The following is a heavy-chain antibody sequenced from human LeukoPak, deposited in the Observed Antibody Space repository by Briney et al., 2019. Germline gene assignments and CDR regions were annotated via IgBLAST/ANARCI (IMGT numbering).Heavy chain of an antibody. Sequence: ASVKVSCKASGYTFTSYGISWVRQAPGQGLEWMGWISAYNGNTNYAQKLQGRVTMTTDTSTSTAHMELRSLRSDDTAVYYCASGDYGDAYYFDYWGQGTLVTVSS. V-gene: IGHV1-18*01. CDR3: ASGDYGDAYYFDY. CDR2: ISAYNGNT. D-gene: IGHD4-17*01. J-gene: IGHJ4*02. CDR1: GYTFTSYG.